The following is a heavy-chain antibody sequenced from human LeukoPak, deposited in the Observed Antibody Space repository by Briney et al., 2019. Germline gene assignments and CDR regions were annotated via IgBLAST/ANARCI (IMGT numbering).Heavy chain of an antibody. J-gene: IGHJ5*02. CDR1: GGSISPYY. CDR3: ARAPQLVPWFDP. D-gene: IGHD6-6*01. Sequence: PSETLSLTCTVSGGSISPYYWSWIRQPPGKGLEWIGYIYHSGSTYYNPSLKSRVTISVDRSKNQFSLKLSSVTAADTAVYYCARAPQLVPWFDPWGQGTLVTVSS. V-gene: IGHV4-59*12. CDR2: IYHSGST.